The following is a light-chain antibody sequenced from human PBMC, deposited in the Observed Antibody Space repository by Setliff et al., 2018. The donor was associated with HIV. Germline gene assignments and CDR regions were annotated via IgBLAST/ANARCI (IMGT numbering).Light chain of an antibody. Sequence: SVSGSPGQSITISCTGTSSDIGDSNSVSWYQEHPGKAPKLIIYDVSKRPSGISDRFSGSKSANTASLTISGLQAEDEADYYCSSYTTSSTYVFATGTKVTVL. CDR3: SSYTTSSTYV. CDR1: SSDIGDSNS. V-gene: IGLV2-14*03. J-gene: IGLJ1*01. CDR2: DVS.